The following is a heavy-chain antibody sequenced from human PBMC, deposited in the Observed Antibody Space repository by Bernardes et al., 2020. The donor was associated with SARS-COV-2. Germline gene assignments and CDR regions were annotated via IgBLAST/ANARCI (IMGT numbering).Heavy chain of an antibody. D-gene: IGHD3-22*01. CDR2: ISWNSGSI. J-gene: IGHJ4*02. CDR1: GFTFDDYA. V-gene: IGHV3-9*01. CDR3: AKDYFYDSSGYLDY. Sequence: GGSLRLSCAASGFTFDDYAMHWVRQAPGKGLEWVSGISWNSGSIGYADSVKGRFTISRDSAKKSLYLQMNSLTADDTALYYCAKDYFYDSSGYLDYWGQGTLVTVSS.